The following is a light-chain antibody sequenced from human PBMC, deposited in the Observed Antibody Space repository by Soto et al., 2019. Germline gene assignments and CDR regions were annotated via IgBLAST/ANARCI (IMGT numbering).Light chain of an antibody. CDR3: LQDYNYPRT. Sequence: AIQMTQSPSSLSASVEDRVTITCRASQGIRNDLGWYQQTKGKAPKILIYAASNLQSGVPSRFRGSGSCTDFTLTISRLQPEDFATDYCLQDYNYPRTFGQGTKVDIK. J-gene: IGKJ1*01. CDR1: QGIRND. V-gene: IGKV1-6*01. CDR2: AAS.